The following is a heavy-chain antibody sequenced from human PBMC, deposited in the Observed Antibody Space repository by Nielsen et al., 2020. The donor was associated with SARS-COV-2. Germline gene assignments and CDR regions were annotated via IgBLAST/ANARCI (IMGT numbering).Heavy chain of an antibody. CDR1: GYTFTSYY. CDR3: ATVPWTMIVDYYGMDV. V-gene: IGHV1-46*01. Sequence: ASVKVSCKASGYTFTSYYMHWVRQAPGQGLEWMGIINPSGGSTSYAQKFQGRVTMTRDTSTSTVYMELSSLRSEDTAVYYCATVPWTMIVDYYGMDVWGQGTTVTVSS. CDR2: INPSGGST. D-gene: IGHD3-22*01. J-gene: IGHJ6*02.